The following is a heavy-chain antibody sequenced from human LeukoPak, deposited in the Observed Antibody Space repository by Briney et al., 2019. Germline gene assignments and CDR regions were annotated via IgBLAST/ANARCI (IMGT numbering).Heavy chain of an antibody. CDR3: ARVSPLGWGFDP. CDR1: GGSISSSNW. Sequence: PSGTLSLTCAVSGGSISSSNWWSWVRQPPGKGLEWIGEIYHSGSTNYNPSLKSRVTISVDKSKNQFPLKLSSVTAADTAMYYCARVSPLGWGFDPWGQGTLVTVSS. CDR2: IYHSGST. V-gene: IGHV4-4*02. J-gene: IGHJ5*02. D-gene: IGHD6-19*01.